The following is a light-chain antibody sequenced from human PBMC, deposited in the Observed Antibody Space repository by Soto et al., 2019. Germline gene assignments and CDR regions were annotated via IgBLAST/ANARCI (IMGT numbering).Light chain of an antibody. CDR2: GAS. J-gene: IGKJ4*01. CDR3: QHCRTS. CDR1: ESVSSSY. V-gene: IGKV3-20*01. Sequence: EIVLTQSPGTLSLSPGERATLSCRASESVSSSYLAWYQQKPGQPPRLLIYGASSRATGIPDRFSGSGSGTDFTLTITRLEPEDFAVYHCQHCRTSFGGGTKVEIK.